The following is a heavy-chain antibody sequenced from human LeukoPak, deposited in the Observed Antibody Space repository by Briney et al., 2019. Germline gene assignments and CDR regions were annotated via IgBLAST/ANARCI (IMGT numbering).Heavy chain of an antibody. Sequence: GGSLRLSCAASGFTFKNYAMSWVRQAPGKGLEWASTIGGNSGYTYYSDSVKGRFTISRDNSRNTLYPQMTSLRVDDTAVYFCATERPFSSGTYYNAWGQGTLVIVSS. J-gene: IGHJ5*02. CDR1: GFTFKNYA. V-gene: IGHV3-23*01. CDR2: IGGNSGYT. D-gene: IGHD3-10*01. CDR3: ATERPFSSGTYYNA.